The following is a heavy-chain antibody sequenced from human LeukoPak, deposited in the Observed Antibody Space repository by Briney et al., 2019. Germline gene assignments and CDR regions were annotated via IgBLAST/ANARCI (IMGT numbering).Heavy chain of an antibody. J-gene: IGHJ4*02. CDR3: AGGYSYGIDY. V-gene: IGHV4-39*07. CDR1: GDSISSSSYY. CDR2: IFHSGST. Sequence: SETLSLTCTVSGDSISSSSYYWGWIRQPPGKGLEWIGSIFHSGSTNYNPSLKSRITMSVDTSKNQFSLKLSSVTGADTAVYYCAGGYSYGIDYWGQGTLVTVSS. D-gene: IGHD5-18*01.